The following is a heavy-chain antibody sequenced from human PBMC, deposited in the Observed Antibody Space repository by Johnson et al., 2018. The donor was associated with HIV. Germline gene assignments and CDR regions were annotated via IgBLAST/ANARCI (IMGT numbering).Heavy chain of an antibody. D-gene: IGHD2/OR15-2a*01. V-gene: IGHV3-9*01. J-gene: IGHJ3*02. CDR3: AKVLLPQDAFDI. CDR1: GFTFDDYA. Sequence: EVQLVESGGGLVQPGRSLRLSCAASGFTFDDYAMHWVRKAPGKGLGWVSGISWNSGSIGYADSVKGRFTISRDNAKNSLYLQMNSLRAEDTALYYCAKVLLPQDAFDIWGQGTMVTVSS. CDR2: ISWNSGSI.